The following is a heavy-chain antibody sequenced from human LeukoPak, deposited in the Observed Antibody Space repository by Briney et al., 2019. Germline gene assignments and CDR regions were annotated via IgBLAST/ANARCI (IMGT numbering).Heavy chain of an antibody. D-gene: IGHD2-2*01. J-gene: IGHJ6*04. Sequence: SVKVSCKASGGTLSSYAISWVRQAPGQGLEWMGGIIPIFGTANYAQKFQGRVTITADESTSTAYMELSSLRSEDTAVYYCAREVRDIVVVPAAKYYYYYGMDVWGKGTTVTVSS. V-gene: IGHV1-69*01. CDR2: IIPIFGTA. CDR3: AREVRDIVVVPAAKYYYYYGMDV. CDR1: GGTLSSYA.